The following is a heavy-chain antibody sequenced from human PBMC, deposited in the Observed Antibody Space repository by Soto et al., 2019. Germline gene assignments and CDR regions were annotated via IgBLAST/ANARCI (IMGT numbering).Heavy chain of an antibody. V-gene: IGHV3-23*01. Sequence: PGGSLRLSCAASGFTFGNYAMTWVRQAPGKGLEWVSGISDSGGSVYYADSVKGRFTISRDNSKNTLYLQMNSLRAEDTAVYYCAKTPELGSYYYYYGMDVWGQGTTVTVSS. CDR3: AKTPELGSYYYYYGMDV. D-gene: IGHD7-27*01. CDR1: GFTFGNYA. CDR2: ISDSGGSV. J-gene: IGHJ6*02.